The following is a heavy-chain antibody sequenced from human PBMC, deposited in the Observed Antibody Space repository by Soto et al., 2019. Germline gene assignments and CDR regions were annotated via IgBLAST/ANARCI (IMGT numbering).Heavy chain of an antibody. CDR2: IYYSGST. J-gene: IGHJ4*02. CDR1: GGSISSGGYY. CDR3: ARRTVNIRTFYSGLKTNGFDY. Sequence: SETLSLTCTVSGGSISSGGYYWSWIRQHPGKGLEWIGYIYYSGSTYYNPSLKSRVTISVDTSKNQFSLKLSSVTAADTAIYYCARRTVNIRTFYSGLKTNGFDYWGQGAPVTVSS. D-gene: IGHD6-19*01. V-gene: IGHV4-31*03.